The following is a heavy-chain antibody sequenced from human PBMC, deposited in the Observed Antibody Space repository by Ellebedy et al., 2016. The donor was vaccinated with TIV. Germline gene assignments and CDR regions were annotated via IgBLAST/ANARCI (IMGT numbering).Heavy chain of an antibody. CDR3: ASHPSGGH. V-gene: IGHV3-53*01. CDR1: GFTVSSNY. D-gene: IGHD4-23*01. CDR2: IYSGGST. Sequence: GESLKISCAASGFTVSSNYMSWVRQAPGKGLEWVSVIYSGGSTYYADSVKGRFTISSDNSKNTLYLQMNSLRAEDTAVYYCASHPSGGHWGQGTLVTVSS. J-gene: IGHJ4*02.